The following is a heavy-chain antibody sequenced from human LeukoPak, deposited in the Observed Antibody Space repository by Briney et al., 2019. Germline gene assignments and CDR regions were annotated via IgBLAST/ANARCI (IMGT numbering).Heavy chain of an antibody. CDR1: GGTFSSYA. V-gene: IGHV1-69*01. CDR2: IIPIFGTA. Sequence: SVKVSCKASGGTFSSYAISWVRQAPGQGLELMGGIIPIFGTANYAQKFQGRVTITADESTSTAYMELSSLRSEDTAVYYCARLVPAAIGNHDAFDIWGQGTMVTVSS. D-gene: IGHD2-2*02. CDR3: ARLVPAAIGNHDAFDI. J-gene: IGHJ3*02.